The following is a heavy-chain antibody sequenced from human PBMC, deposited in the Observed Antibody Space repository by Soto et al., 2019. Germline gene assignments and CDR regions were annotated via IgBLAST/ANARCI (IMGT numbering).Heavy chain of an antibody. J-gene: IGHJ5*02. CDR2: IYYSGST. Sequence: QLQLQESGSGLVKPSQTLSLTCAVSGGSISSGGYSWSWIRQPPGKGLEWIGYIYYSGSTYYNPSLKSRVTISVARSKNQFSLKLSPVTAADTAEYYCSRGAPVRFDPWGQGTLVTVSS. CDR3: SRGAPVRFDP. D-gene: IGHD2-8*01. CDR1: GGSISSGGYS. V-gene: IGHV4-30-2*01.